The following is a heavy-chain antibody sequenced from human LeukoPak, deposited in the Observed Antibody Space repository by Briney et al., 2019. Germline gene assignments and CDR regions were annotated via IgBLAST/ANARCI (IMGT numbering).Heavy chain of an antibody. J-gene: IGHJ4*02. D-gene: IGHD3-22*01. CDR2: IKQDGSEK. CDR3: ARGGYSYGYGYYYDSSGYYTAFDY. CDR1: GFTFSTYW. Sequence: QSGGSLRLSCAASGFTFSTYWMSWVRQAPGKGLEWVANIKQDGSEKYYVDSVKGRFTISRDNAKNSLYLQMNSLRAEDTAVYYCARGGYSYGYGYYYDSSGYYTAFDYWGQGTLVTVSS. V-gene: IGHV3-7*01.